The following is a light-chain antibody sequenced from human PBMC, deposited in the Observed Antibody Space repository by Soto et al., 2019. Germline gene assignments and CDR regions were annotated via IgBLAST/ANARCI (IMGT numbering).Light chain of an antibody. CDR1: QSVSIK. CDR2: GAS. Sequence: EIVMTQSPATLSVSPGERATLSCRASQSVSIKLAWYQQKPGQAPRLLIYGASNRATGIPDRFCGSGSGTDFTLTISRLEPEDFAVYYCQQYGSSGTFGQGTKVDIK. V-gene: IGKV3-20*01. J-gene: IGKJ1*01. CDR3: QQYGSSGT.